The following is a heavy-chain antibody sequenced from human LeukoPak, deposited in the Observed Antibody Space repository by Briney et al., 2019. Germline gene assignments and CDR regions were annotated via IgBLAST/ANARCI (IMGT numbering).Heavy chain of an antibody. Sequence: GGSLRLSCAASGFTFSSYSMNWVRQAPGEGLEWVSSISSSSSCIYYADSVKGRFTISRDNAKNSLYLQMNSLRAEDTAVYYCAREPRYYYGMDVWGKGTTVTVSS. CDR2: ISSSSSCI. J-gene: IGHJ6*04. V-gene: IGHV3-21*01. CDR3: AREPRYYYGMDV. CDR1: GFTFSSYS.